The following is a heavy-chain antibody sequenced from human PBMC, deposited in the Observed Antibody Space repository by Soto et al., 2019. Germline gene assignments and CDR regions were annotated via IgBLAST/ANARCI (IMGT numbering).Heavy chain of an antibody. J-gene: IGHJ6*02. Sequence: SETLSLTCAVYGGSFSGYYWTWIRQPPGKGLEWIGTITHSGSTNYNPSLKSRVTISVDTSKNQFSLKLSSVTAADTAVYYCASGTIYHSYGMDVWGQGKMVTVSS. V-gene: IGHV4-34*01. CDR3: ASGTIYHSYGMDV. CDR2: ITHSGST. CDR1: GGSFSGYY. D-gene: IGHD2-2*01.